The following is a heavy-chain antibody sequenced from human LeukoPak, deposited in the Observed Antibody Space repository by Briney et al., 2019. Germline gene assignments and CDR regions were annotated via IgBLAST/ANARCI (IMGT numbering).Heavy chain of an antibody. V-gene: IGHV3-30*04. CDR1: GFTFSSYA. J-gene: IGHJ4*01. CDR2: ISYDGSNK. CDR3: ASEAARPAIASFDY. Sequence: PGGSLRLSCAASGFTFSSYAMHWVRQAPGKGLGRGSVISYDGSNKYHADSVKRRFTISRDNSKNTPYLQMNSLRAEDTAVYYCASEAARPAIASFDYWGQGTLVTVYS. D-gene: IGHD6-6*01.